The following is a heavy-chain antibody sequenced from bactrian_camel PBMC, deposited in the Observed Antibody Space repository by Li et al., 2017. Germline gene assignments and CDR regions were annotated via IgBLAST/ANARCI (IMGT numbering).Heavy chain of an antibody. V-gene: IGHV3S66*01. J-gene: IGHJ4*01. Sequence: DVQLVESGGGSVQAGETLRLSCTVSGFAIAEADITWYRQAPGNECEMVSTVYSDGSTWYTDSVKGRFAISLDYANTVHLQMNSLNPEDAAMYYCAARKPSELQWTHWGQGTQVTVS. D-gene: IGHD1*01. CDR3: AARKPSELQWTH. CDR1: GFAIAEAD. CDR2: VYSDGST.